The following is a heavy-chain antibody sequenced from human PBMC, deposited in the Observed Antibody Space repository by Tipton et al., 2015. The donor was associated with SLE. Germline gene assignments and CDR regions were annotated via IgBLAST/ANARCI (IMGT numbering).Heavy chain of an antibody. J-gene: IGHJ6*03. CDR2: IHPSGST. V-gene: IGHV4-61*02. Sequence: TLSLTCTVSGGSISSGDHHWSWLRQPAGKGLEWIGRIHPSGSTNYNPSLRSRVTISVDTSKNQFSLKLSSVTAADTAVYYCARAGLGYTYYYYMDVWGKGTTVTVSS. D-gene: IGHD5-18*01. CDR3: ARAGLGYTYYYYMDV. CDR1: GGSISSGDHH.